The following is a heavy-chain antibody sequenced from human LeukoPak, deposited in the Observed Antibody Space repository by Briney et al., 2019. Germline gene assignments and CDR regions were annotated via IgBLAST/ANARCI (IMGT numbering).Heavy chain of an antibody. J-gene: IGHJ4*02. Sequence: GGSLRLSCAASGFTFSSYRMNWVRQAPGKGLEWVSSISGSGSSMYYVDSVKGRFTISRDNAKNSLDLQMNSLRAEDTAVYYCARERIAVGQDYWGQGTLVTVSS. D-gene: IGHD6-19*01. CDR1: GFTFSSYR. V-gene: IGHV3-21*01. CDR2: ISGSGSSM. CDR3: ARERIAVGQDY.